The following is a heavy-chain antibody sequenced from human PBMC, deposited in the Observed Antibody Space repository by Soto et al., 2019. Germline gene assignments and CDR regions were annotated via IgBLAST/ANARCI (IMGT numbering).Heavy chain of an antibody. CDR3: ATKGNSSSGFDF. J-gene: IGHJ4*02. V-gene: IGHV5-51*01. CDR2: IYPGGSDI. Sequence: GEPLKISCKGSGYNFNNYWIGWVRLMPGKGLEWMGIIYPGGSDIRYSPSFQGQVTISADKFISTAYLKWSSLKASDTAMYYCATKGNSSSGFDFWGQGTLVTVSS. CDR1: GYNFNNYW. D-gene: IGHD6-6*01.